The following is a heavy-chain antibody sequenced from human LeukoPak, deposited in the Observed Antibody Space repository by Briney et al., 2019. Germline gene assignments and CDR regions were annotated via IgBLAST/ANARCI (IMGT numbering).Heavy chain of an antibody. V-gene: IGHV3-74*01. CDR3: ARDKVEGPTLFDY. CDR1: GFTFSSYW. Sequence: GGSLRLSCAASGFTFSSYWMHWVRQAPGKGLVWVSRINSDGSSTSYADSVKGRFTISRDNAKNSLFLQMNNLRAEDTAIYYCARDKVEGPTLFDYWGQGTLVTVSS. CDR2: INSDGSST. D-gene: IGHD2-15*01. J-gene: IGHJ4*02.